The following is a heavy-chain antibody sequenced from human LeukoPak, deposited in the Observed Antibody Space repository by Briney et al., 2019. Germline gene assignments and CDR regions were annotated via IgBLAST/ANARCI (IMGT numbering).Heavy chain of an antibody. J-gene: IGHJ6*04. D-gene: IGHD2-15*01. V-gene: IGHV1-2*04. CDR2: INPNSGGT. CDR3: ARDAVHRAARMDV. Sequence: GASVKVSCKASGYTFTGYYMHWVRQAPGQGLEWMGWINPNSGGTNYAQKFQGWVTMTRDTSISTAYMELSRLRSDDTAVYYCARDAVHRAARMDVWGKGTTVTVSS. CDR1: GYTFTGYY.